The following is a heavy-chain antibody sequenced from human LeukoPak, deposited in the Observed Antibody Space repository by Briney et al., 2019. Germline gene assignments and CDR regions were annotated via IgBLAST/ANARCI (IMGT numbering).Heavy chain of an antibody. CDR1: GYTFTSYG. D-gene: IGHD3-3*01. Sequence: ASVKVSCKASGYTFTSYGISWVRQAPGQGLEWMGWISAYNGNTNYAQKLQGRVTMTTDTSTSTAYMELRSLRSDDAAVYYCARDEGGARGYYDFWSGYYTVALMDVWGKGTTVTVSS. V-gene: IGHV1-18*01. J-gene: IGHJ6*04. CDR3: ARDEGGARGYYDFWSGYYTVALMDV. CDR2: ISAYNGNT.